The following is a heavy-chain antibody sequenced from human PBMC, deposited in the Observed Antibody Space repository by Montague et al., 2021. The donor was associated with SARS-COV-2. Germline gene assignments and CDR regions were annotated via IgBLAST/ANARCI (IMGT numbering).Heavy chain of an antibody. CDR1: GGSISSGGYY. D-gene: IGHD6-19*01. J-gene: IGHJ6*02. Sequence: TLSLTCTVSGGSISSGGYYWSWIRQHPGKGLEWIGYIYYSGSTYYNPSLKSRVTISVDTSMNQFSLKLSSVTAEDTAVYYCARGSTGWYAIFGHYGMDVWGQGTTVTVSS. V-gene: IGHV4-31*03. CDR3: ARGSTGWYAIFGHYGMDV. CDR2: IYYSGST.